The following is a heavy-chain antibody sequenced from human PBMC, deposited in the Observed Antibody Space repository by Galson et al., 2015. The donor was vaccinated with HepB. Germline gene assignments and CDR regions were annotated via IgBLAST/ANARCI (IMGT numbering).Heavy chain of an antibody. CDR2: ISAYNGNT. J-gene: IGHJ4*02. D-gene: IGHD6-19*01. CDR3: ARSMISNSSGWYDWWWPH. CDR1: GYTFTSYG. V-gene: IGHV1-18*01. Sequence: SVKVSCKASGYTFTSYGISWVRQAPGQGLEWMGWISAYNGNTNYAQKLQGRVTMTTDTSTSTAYMELRSLRSDDTAVYYCARSMISNSSGWYDWWWPHWGQGTLVTVSS.